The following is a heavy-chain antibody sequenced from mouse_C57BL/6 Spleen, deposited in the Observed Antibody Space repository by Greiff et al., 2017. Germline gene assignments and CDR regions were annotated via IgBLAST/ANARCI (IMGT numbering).Heavy chain of an antibody. Sequence: EVQLQQSGPELVKPGASVKISCKASGYTFTDYYMNWVKQSHGKSLEWIGDINPNNGGTSYNQKFKGKATLTVAKSSSTAYMELRSLTSEDSAVYYCARKDYDYDGYWGQGTTLTVSS. CDR3: ARKDYDYDGY. CDR2: INPNNGGT. V-gene: IGHV1-26*01. CDR1: GYTFTDYY. J-gene: IGHJ2*01. D-gene: IGHD2-4*01.